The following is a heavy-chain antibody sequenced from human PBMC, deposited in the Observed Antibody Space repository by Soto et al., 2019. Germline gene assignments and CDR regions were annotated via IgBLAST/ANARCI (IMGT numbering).Heavy chain of an antibody. V-gene: IGHV3-21*01. Sequence: GGSLRLSCAASGFTFSSYSMNWVRQAPGKGLEWVSSISSSSSYIYYADSVKGRFTISRDNAKNSLYLQMNSLTAEDTAVYDCARVRVAAGRVGVFDPWGQGTLVTVSS. CDR3: ARVRVAAGRVGVFDP. CDR2: ISSSSSYI. D-gene: IGHD6-13*01. CDR1: GFTFSSYS. J-gene: IGHJ5*02.